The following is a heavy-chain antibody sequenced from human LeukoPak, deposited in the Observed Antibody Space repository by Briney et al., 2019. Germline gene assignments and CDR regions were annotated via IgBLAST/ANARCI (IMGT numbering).Heavy chain of an antibody. Sequence: SETLSLTCGVSGGSITSTNWWRWVRQPPGQGLEWIGEVSLSGLTNYNPSLSSQVIMALDTSKNHLSLNLTSVTAADTAVYYCSRENGAFSPFGYWGQGTLVTVPS. V-gene: IGHV4-4*02. CDR1: GGSITSTNW. D-gene: IGHD2-8*01. J-gene: IGHJ4*02. CDR2: VSLSGLT. CDR3: SRENGAFSPFGY.